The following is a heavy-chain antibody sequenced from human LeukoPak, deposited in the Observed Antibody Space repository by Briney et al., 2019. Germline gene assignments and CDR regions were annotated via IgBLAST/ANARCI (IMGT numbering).Heavy chain of an antibody. CDR2: IIPIFGTA. CDR1: GGTFISYA. V-gene: IGHV1-69*01. Sequence: SVKVSCKASGGTFISYAISWVRQAPGQGLEWMGGIIPIFGTANYAQKFQGRVTITADESTSTAYMELSSLRSEDTAVYYCARGQIVVVPAAMGYGWFDPWGQGTPVTVSS. CDR3: ARGQIVVVPAAMGYGWFDP. D-gene: IGHD2-2*01. J-gene: IGHJ5*02.